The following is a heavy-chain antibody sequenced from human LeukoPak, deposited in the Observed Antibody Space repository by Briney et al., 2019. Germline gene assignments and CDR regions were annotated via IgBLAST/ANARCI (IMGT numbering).Heavy chain of an antibody. Sequence: GASVKVSCKASGYTFTRYAINWVRQATGQGVEWMGWMNPNRGNTGYAQKFQGRVTMTRNTSISTAYMELSSLRSEDTAVYYCAREVSRVGATNWGQGTLVTVSS. V-gene: IGHV1-8*01. D-gene: IGHD1-26*01. CDR1: GYTFTRYA. J-gene: IGHJ4*02. CDR2: MNPNRGNT. CDR3: AREVSRVGATN.